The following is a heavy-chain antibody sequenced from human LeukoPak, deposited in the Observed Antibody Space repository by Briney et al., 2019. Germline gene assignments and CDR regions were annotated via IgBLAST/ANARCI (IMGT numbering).Heavy chain of an antibody. CDR2: IYSSGFT. J-gene: IGHJ4*02. Sequence: SETLSLTCTVSGGSISRYWWGWIRQPAGKGLEWIGHIYSSGFTNYNPSLKSRVTMSVDTSKNQFSLNLSSVTAADTAVYYCARAGTGVLWFGEPYWGQGTLVTVSS. D-gene: IGHD3-10*01. CDR3: ARAGTGVLWFGEPY. V-gene: IGHV4-4*07. CDR1: GGSISRYW.